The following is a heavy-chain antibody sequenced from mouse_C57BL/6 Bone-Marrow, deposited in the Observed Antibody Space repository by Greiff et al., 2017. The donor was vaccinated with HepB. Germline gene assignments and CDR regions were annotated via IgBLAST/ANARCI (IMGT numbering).Heavy chain of an antibody. CDR3: ARQRTLTVS. Sequence: EVKLMESGGDLVKPGGSLKLSCAAPGFTFSSYGMSWVRQTPDKRLEWFATISSGGSYTYYPDSVKGRFTISRDNAKNTLYLQMSSLKSEDTAMYYCARQRTLTVSGGQGTLVTVSA. J-gene: IGHJ3*01. CDR2: ISSGGSYT. CDR1: GFTFSSYG. V-gene: IGHV5-6*01.